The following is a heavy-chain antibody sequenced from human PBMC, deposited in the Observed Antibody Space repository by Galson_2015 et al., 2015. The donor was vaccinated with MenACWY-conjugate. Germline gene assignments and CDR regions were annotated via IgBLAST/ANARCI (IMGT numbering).Heavy chain of an antibody. V-gene: IGHV1-3*01. J-gene: IGHJ4*02. CDR3: ARSYCGSPTCSIGAY. D-gene: IGHD2-2*01. CDR2: INAGNGYT. Sequence: CKASGYTFVNYAIHWVRQAPGQRLQWMGWINAGNGYTKYSQNFQDRVTITRDTSARTAYMEVTSLKSENTAVYYCARSYCGSPTCSIGAYWGQGTLVTVSS. CDR1: GYTFVNYA.